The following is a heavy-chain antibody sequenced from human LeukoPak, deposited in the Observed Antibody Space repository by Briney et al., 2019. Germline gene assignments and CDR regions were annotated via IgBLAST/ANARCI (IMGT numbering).Heavy chain of an antibody. J-gene: IGHJ4*02. Sequence: SVKVSCKASGGTFSSYAISWVRQAPGQGLEWMGRIIPIFGIANYAQKFQGRVTITADKSTSTAYMELSSLRSEDTAVYYCAGARFSGSYSFGYWGQGTLVTVSS. D-gene: IGHD1-26*01. V-gene: IGHV1-69*04. CDR2: IIPIFGIA. CDR1: GGTFSSYA. CDR3: AGARFSGSYSFGY.